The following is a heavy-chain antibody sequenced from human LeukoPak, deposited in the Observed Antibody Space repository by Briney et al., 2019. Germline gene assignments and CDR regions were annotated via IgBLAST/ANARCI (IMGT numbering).Heavy chain of an antibody. V-gene: IGHV4-59*01. D-gene: IGHD3-10*01. CDR1: GGSISSYY. Sequence: PSETLSPTCTVSGGSISSYYWSWIRQPPGKGLEWIGYIYYSGSTNYNPSLKSRVTISVDTSKNQFSLKLSSVTAADTAVYYCASTTTYYYGSGSQYYFDYWGQGTLVTVSS. CDR2: IYYSGST. CDR3: ASTTTYYYGSGSQYYFDY. J-gene: IGHJ4*02.